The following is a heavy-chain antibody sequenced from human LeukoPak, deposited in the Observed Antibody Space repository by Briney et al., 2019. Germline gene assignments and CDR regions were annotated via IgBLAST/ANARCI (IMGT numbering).Heavy chain of an antibody. Sequence: ASVKVSCKASGYTFTGYYMHWVRQAPGQGLEWMGWINPNSGGTNYAQKFQGRVTMTRDTSISTAYMELSRLRSDDTAVYYCARERHGSGERGTNWFDPWGQGTLDTVSS. D-gene: IGHD3-10*01. V-gene: IGHV1-2*02. J-gene: IGHJ5*02. CDR2: INPNSGGT. CDR1: GYTFTGYY. CDR3: ARERHGSGERGTNWFDP.